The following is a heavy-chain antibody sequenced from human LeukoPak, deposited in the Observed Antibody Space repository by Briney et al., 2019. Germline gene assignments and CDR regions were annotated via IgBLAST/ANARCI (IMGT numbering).Heavy chain of an antibody. Sequence: SQTLSLTCALSGDSFSSNSAAWNWVRQSPSRGLEWLGRTYYRSKLYNDYAVSVKSRITINPDTSKNQFSLQLNSVTPEDTAVYYCARETPRIAARERVEENRNNWFDPWGQGTLVTVSS. V-gene: IGHV6-1*01. CDR3: ARETPRIAARERVEENRNNWFDP. D-gene: IGHD6-13*01. CDR1: GDSFSSNSAA. J-gene: IGHJ5*02. CDR2: TYYRSKLYN.